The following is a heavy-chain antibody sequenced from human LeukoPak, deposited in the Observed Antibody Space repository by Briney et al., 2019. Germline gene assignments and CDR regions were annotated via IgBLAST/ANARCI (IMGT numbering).Heavy chain of an antibody. V-gene: IGHV1-2*02. Sequence: ASVKVSCKASGYTFTGYYMHWVRQAPGQGLEWMGWINPNSGGTNYAQKFQGRVTMTRDTSISTACMELSRLRSDDTAVYYCARATAAAGIPGFNYYMDVWGKGTTVTVSS. J-gene: IGHJ6*03. CDR1: GYTFTGYY. D-gene: IGHD6-13*01. CDR3: ARATAAAGIPGFNYYMDV. CDR2: INPNSGGT.